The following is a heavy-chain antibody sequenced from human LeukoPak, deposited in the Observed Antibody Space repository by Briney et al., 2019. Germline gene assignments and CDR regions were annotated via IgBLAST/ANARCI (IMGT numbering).Heavy chain of an antibody. D-gene: IGHD2-2*02. V-gene: IGHV1-69*13. J-gene: IGHJ6*04. CDR1: GGTFSSYA. Sequence: SVKVSCKASGGTFSSYAISWVRQAPGQGLEWMGGIIPIFGTANYAQKFQGRVTITADESTSTAYMELSSLRSEDTAVYYCALYPQYYYYGMDVWGKGITVTVSS. CDR3: ALYPQYYYYGMDV. CDR2: IIPIFGTA.